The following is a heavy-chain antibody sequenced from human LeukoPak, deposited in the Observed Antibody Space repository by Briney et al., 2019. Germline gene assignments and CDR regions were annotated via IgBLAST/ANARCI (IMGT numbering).Heavy chain of an antibody. CDR1: GYIFTTYY. Sequence: ASVGVSCRASGYIFTTYYMHWVRRAPGQGREGMGVINPTGGSTSYAQKFQGRVNMTRDMSTSTVYMELSSLRSEDTAVYFCARSRAPGTASLYFYYYDMDVWGKGTTVTVSS. J-gene: IGHJ6*03. V-gene: IGHV1-46*01. CDR3: ARSRAPGTASLYFYYYDMDV. D-gene: IGHD2-15*01. CDR2: INPTGGST.